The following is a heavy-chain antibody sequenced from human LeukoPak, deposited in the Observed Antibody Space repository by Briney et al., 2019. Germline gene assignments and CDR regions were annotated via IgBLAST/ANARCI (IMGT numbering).Heavy chain of an antibody. V-gene: IGHV1-69*04. D-gene: IGHD2-15*01. CDR1: GGTFCSYA. Sequence: GSSVKVTFTSSGGTFCSYAISWVRQAPGQGLEWMGRIIPILGIANYAQKFQGRVTITADKSTSTAYMELSSLRSEDTAVYYCARAETKTGYCCGGTCYFFDYWGQGTLVTVSS. CDR2: IIPILGIA. CDR3: ARAETKTGYCCGGTCYFFDY. J-gene: IGHJ4*02.